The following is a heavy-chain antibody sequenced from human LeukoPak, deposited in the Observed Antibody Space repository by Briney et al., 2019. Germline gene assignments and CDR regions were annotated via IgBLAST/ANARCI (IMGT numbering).Heavy chain of an antibody. CDR3: ARDPRGGSVSYRKRFDF. CDR2: IYTSGST. CDR1: GGSISSYY. Sequence: PETLSLTCTVSGGSISSYYWSWIRQPAGKGLEWIGRIYTSGSTNYNPSLKSRLTISVDMSKSQFSLKLSSVTAADTAVYFCARDPRGGSVSYRKRFDFWGQGALVKVSS. J-gene: IGHJ4*02. V-gene: IGHV4-4*07. D-gene: IGHD3-10*01.